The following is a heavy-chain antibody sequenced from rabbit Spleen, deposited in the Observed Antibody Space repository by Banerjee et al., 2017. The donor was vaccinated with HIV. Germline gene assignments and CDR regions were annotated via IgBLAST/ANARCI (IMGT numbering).Heavy chain of an antibody. CDR2: IDTGSSGFT. J-gene: IGHJ6*01. CDR1: GVSFSGSSY. Sequence: QSLEESGGDLVKPGASLTLTCTASGVSFSGSSYMCWVRQAPGKGLEWIACIDTGSSGFTYFASWAKGRFTISKTSSTTVTLQLNSLTAADTATYFCARDTSSSFSSYGMDLWGPGTLVTVS. D-gene: IGHD1-1*01. CDR3: ARDTSSSFSSYGMDL. V-gene: IGHV1S40*01.